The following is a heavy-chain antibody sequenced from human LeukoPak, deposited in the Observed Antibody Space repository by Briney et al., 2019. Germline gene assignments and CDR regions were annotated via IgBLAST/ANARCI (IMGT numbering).Heavy chain of an antibody. V-gene: IGHV3-7*01. J-gene: IGHJ4*02. CDR2: VKKDASEK. Sequence: GGSLRLSCAASGFTFSNNWMTWVRQAPGKGLEWVATVKKDASEKYYVDSVKGRFTISRDNAKNSLYLQMNSLRVEDTAVYYCATERQQYFDYWGQGTLVSVSS. CDR3: ATERQQYFDY. CDR1: GFTFSNNW.